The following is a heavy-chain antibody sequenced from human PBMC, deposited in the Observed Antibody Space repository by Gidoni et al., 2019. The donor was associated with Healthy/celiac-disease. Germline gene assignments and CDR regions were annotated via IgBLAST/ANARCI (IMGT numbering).Heavy chain of an antibody. J-gene: IGHJ4*02. Sequence: QVQLVESGGGVVQPGRSLRLSCAASGFTFSSYGMHWVRQAPGKGLEWVAVIWYDGSNKYYADSVKGRFTISRDNSKNTLYLQMNSLRAEDTAVYYCAREGSIFGVVIPTNYFDYWGQGTLVTVSS. D-gene: IGHD3-3*01. CDR3: AREGSIFGVVIPTNYFDY. CDR1: GFTFSSYG. V-gene: IGHV3-33*01. CDR2: IWYDGSNK.